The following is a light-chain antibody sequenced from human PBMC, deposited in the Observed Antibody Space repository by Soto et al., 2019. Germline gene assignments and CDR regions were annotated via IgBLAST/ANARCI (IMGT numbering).Light chain of an antibody. CDR1: SSDVGGYNY. Sequence: QSALTQPASVSGSPGQSITISCTGTSSDVGGYNYVSWYQQYPGKAPKLMIYEVSNRPSGVSNRFSGSKSGNTASLTISGLQAEDEADYYCTSYTSSRAYVFGTGPKLTV. CDR2: EVS. J-gene: IGLJ1*01. CDR3: TSYTSSRAYV. V-gene: IGLV2-14*01.